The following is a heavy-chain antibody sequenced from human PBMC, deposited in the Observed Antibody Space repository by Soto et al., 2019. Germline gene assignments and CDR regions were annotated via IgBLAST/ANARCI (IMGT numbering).Heavy chain of an antibody. D-gene: IGHD2-2*01. CDR1: GGTFSSYA. Sequence: SVKVSCKASGGTFSSYAISWVRQAPGQGLEWMGGIIPIFGTANYAQKFQGRVTVTADESTSTAYMELSSLRSEDTAVYYCARARRIVVVPAAPYTYGMEDYYGMDVWGQGTTVTVSS. CDR3: ARARRIVVVPAAPYTYGMEDYYGMDV. J-gene: IGHJ6*02. CDR2: IIPIFGTA. V-gene: IGHV1-69*13.